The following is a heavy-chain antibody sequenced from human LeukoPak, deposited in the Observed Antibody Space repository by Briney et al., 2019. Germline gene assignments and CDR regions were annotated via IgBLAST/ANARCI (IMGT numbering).Heavy chain of an antibody. D-gene: IGHD3-10*01. CDR2: INHSGST. V-gene: IGHV4-34*01. J-gene: IGHJ6*02. Sequence: SETLSLTCAVYGGSFSGYYWSWIRQPPGKGLEWIGEINHSGSTNYNPSLKSRVTISVDTSKNQFSLKRSSVTAADTAVYYCARGGVVVRGVIKNYYYGMDVWGQGTTVTVSS. CDR3: ARGGVVVRGVIKNYYYGMDV. CDR1: GGSFSGYY.